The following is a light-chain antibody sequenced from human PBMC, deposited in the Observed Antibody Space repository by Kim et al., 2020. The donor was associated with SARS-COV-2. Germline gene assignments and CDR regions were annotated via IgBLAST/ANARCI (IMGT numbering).Light chain of an antibody. Sequence: GQSITISCTGTRSDVGGYNYVSWYQQHPGKAPKLMIYDVSNRPSGVSNRFSGSKSGNTASLTISGLQAEDEADYYCSSYTGSTPYVFGTGTKVTVL. V-gene: IGLV2-14*03. J-gene: IGLJ1*01. CDR3: SSYTGSTPYV. CDR2: DVS. CDR1: RSDVGGYNY.